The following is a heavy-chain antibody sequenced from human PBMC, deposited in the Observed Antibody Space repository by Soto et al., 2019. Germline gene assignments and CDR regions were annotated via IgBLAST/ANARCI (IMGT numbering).Heavy chain of an antibody. V-gene: IGHV4-4*07. D-gene: IGHD3-10*01. CDR1: GGSIISYY. CDR2: IYTSGST. J-gene: IGHJ6*02. Sequence: PSETLSLTCTFSGGSIISYYWSWIRQPAGKGLEWIGRIYTSGSTNYNPSLKSRVTMSVDTSKNQFSLKLSSVTAADTAVYYCANSPITMVRGVIYYYYGMDVWGQGTTVTVSS. CDR3: ANSPITMVRGVIYYYYGMDV.